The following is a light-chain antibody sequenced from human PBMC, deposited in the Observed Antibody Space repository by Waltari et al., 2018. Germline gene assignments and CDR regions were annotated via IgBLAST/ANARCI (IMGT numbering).Light chain of an antibody. CDR1: SSDIGGYDY. J-gene: IGLJ2*01. Sequence: QSALTQPPSASGSPGQSVTISCTGTSSDIGGYDYVSWYQQHPGRAPKVLIPAVNERPSGVPDRFSGSKAGNTASRTVSGLQAEDEADYYCSSYAGSNNLVFGGGTKLTVL. CDR3: SSYAGSNNLV. CDR2: AVN. V-gene: IGLV2-8*01.